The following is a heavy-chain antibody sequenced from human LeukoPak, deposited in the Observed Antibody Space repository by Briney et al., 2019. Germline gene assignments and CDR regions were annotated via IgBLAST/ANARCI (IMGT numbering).Heavy chain of an antibody. D-gene: IGHD3-22*01. V-gene: IGHV4-59*01. J-gene: IGHJ4*02. CDR3: ARLSRSGYLDY. Sequence: PSETLSLTCTVSGGSISSYYWSWIRQPPGKGLEWIGYIYYSGSTNYNPSLKSRVTISVDTSKNQFSLKPSSVTAADTAVYYCARLSRSGYLDYWGQGTLVTVSS. CDR2: IYYSGST. CDR1: GGSISSYY.